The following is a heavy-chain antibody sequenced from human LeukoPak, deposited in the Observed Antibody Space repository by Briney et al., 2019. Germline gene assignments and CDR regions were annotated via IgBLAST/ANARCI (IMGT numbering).Heavy chain of an antibody. V-gene: IGHV3-23*01. CDR3: VRESVEMATISPFDY. D-gene: IGHD5-24*01. CDR2: ISGSGGST. Sequence: GGSLRLSCAASGFTFSTHAMSWVRQAPGKGLEWVSAISGSGGSTYYADSVKGRFTISRDNSKNTLYLQMNSLRAEDTALYYCVRESVEMATISPFDYWGQGTLVTVPS. J-gene: IGHJ4*02. CDR1: GFTFSTHA.